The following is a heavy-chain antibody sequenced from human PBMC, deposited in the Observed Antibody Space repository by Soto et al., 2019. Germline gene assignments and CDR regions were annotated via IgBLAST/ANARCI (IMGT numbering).Heavy chain of an antibody. J-gene: IGHJ6*03. CDR2: MNPNTGNT. Sequence: ASVKVSCKASGYAITIYNINWVRQATRQGLEWMGWMNPNTGNTGYAEKFQGRVTMTRNSSINTAYMELSGLRSDDTAVYYCAREAASDPSFYYHYMDVWGKGTTVTVSS. V-gene: IGHV1-8*01. CDR1: GYAITIYN. D-gene: IGHD6-25*01. CDR3: AREAASDPSFYYHYMDV.